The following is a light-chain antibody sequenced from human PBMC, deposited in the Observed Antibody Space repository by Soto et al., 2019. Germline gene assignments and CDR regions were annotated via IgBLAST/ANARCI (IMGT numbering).Light chain of an antibody. J-gene: IGKJ4*01. Sequence: EIVLTQSPAILSLSPGEGATLSCRASQSIATNLAWYQQKPGQPPRLLIYDASDRATGIPARFSGSGSGADFTLTISSLEPEDVAVYYCQHRREWPPGASFGGGTNVEI. CDR2: DAS. CDR3: QHRREWPPGAS. V-gene: IGKV3-11*01. CDR1: QSIATN.